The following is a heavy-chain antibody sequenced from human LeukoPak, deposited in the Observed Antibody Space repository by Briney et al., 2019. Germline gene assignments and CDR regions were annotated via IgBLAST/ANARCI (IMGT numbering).Heavy chain of an antibody. D-gene: IGHD7-27*01. V-gene: IGHV4-38-2*02. Sequence: SETLSLTCTVSGYSISSGYYWGWIRQPPGKGLEWIGSIYHSGSTYYNPSLKSRVTISVDTSKNQFSLKLSSVTAADTAVYYCARDGPIWGYYYYMDVWGKGTTVTVSS. CDR3: ARDGPIWGYYYYMDV. CDR2: IYHSGST. CDR1: GYSISSGYY. J-gene: IGHJ6*03.